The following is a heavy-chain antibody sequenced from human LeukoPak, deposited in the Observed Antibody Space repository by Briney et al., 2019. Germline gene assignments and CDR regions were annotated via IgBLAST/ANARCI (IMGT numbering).Heavy chain of an antibody. D-gene: IGHD2-2*01. CDR3: AGLRYCSSTSCP. V-gene: IGHV4-34*01. CDR1: GGSFSGYY. Sequence: SETLSLTCAVYGGSFSGYYWSWLRQPPGKGLEWIGEINHSGSTNYNPSLKSRVTISVDTSKNQFSLKLSSVTAADTAVYYCAGLRYCSSTSCPWGQGTLVTVSS. CDR2: INHSGST. J-gene: IGHJ5*02.